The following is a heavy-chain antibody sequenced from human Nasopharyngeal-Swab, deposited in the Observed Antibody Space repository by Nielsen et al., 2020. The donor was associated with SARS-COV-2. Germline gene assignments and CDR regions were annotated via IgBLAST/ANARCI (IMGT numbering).Heavy chain of an antibody. V-gene: IGHV4-39*01. CDR3: ATPWELSAY. J-gene: IGHJ4*02. D-gene: IGHD1-26*01. Sequence: RQAPGKGLEWIGSIYYSGSTYYNPSLKSRVTISVDTSKNQSSLKLSSVTAADTAVYYCATPWELSAYWGQGTLVTVSS. CDR2: IYYSGST.